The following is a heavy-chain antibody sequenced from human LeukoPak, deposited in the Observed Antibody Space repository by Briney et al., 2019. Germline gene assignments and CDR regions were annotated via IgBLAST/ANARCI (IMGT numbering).Heavy chain of an antibody. V-gene: IGHV4-34*01. D-gene: IGHD1-7*01. CDR3: ARGGYNWNSPPYYGMDV. CDR2: INHSGST. J-gene: IGHJ6*02. CDR1: GGSFSGYY. Sequence: PSETLSLTYAVYGGSFSGYYWSWIRQPPGKGLEWIGEINHSGSTNYNPSLKSRVTISVDTSKNQFSLKLSSVTAADTAVYYCARGGYNWNSPPYYGMDVWGQGTTVTVSS.